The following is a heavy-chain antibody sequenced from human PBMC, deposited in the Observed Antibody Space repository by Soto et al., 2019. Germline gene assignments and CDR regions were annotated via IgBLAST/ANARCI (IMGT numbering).Heavy chain of an antibody. CDR3: DMITFGGVIVH. J-gene: IGHJ4*02. CDR2: IRGSGGST. D-gene: IGHD3-16*02. Sequence: GGSLRLSCAASGFTFSSYCMSWVRQAPGKGLEWVSAIRGSGGSTYYADSVKGRFTISRDNSKNTLYLQMNSLRAEDTAVYYCDMITFGGVIVHWGQGTLVTVSS. V-gene: IGHV3-23*01. CDR1: GFTFSSYC.